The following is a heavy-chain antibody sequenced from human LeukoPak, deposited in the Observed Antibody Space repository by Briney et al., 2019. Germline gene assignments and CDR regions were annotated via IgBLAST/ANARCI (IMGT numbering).Heavy chain of an antibody. D-gene: IGHD1-26*01. CDR3: AGAIVGAATAFDI. V-gene: IGHV5-51*01. Sequence: GESLKVSCKGSGYSFTSYWIGWVRQMPGKGLEWMGIIYPGDSETRYSPSFQGQVTISADKSISTAYLQWSSLKASDTAMYYCAGAIVGAATAFDIWGQGTMVTVSS. J-gene: IGHJ3*02. CDR1: GYSFTSYW. CDR2: IYPGDSET.